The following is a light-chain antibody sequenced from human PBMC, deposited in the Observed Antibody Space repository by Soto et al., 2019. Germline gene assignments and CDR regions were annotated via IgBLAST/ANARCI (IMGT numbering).Light chain of an antibody. CDR2: GAS. J-gene: IGKJ1*01. CDR1: QSVSSSY. CDR3: QHYDNSPWT. Sequence: EVVLTQSPGTLSWSPGERATLSCRASQSVSSSYLAWYQQKPGQAPRLLMYGASSRATGIPDRFSGSGSGTDFTLTIIRLEPEDFAVYYCQHYDNSPWTFGQGTRVEIK. V-gene: IGKV3-20*01.